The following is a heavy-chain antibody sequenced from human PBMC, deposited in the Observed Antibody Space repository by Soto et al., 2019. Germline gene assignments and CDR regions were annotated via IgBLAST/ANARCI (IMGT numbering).Heavy chain of an antibody. CDR1: GGSISTASFY. D-gene: IGHD3-16*01. J-gene: IGHJ4*02. CDR3: ARHGVRGRSFDY. V-gene: IGHV4-39*01. CDR2: IYYSGST. Sequence: SETLSLTCTVSGGSISTASFYWGWIRQPPGKGLEWIGSIYYSGSTNYNPSLKSRVTISLDTSKNQFSLNLSSVTAADTAVYYCARHGVRGRSFDYWGQGTLVTVSS.